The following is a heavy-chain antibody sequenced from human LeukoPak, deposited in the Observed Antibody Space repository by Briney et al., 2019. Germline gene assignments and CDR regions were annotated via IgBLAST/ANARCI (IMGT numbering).Heavy chain of an antibody. Sequence: GGSLRLSCAASGFTVSSNYMNWVRQAPGKGLEWVSAITDSSTSTYYADSVKGRFTISRHNSKNTLYLQMNSLRAEDTAVYYCAKGSSSSRPYYFDYWGQGTLVIVSS. D-gene: IGHD6-13*01. V-gene: IGHV3-23*01. CDR1: GFTVSSNY. CDR2: ITDSSTST. J-gene: IGHJ4*02. CDR3: AKGSSSSRPYYFDY.